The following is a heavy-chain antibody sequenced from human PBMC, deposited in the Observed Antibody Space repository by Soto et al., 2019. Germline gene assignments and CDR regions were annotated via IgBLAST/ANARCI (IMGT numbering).Heavy chain of an antibody. J-gene: IGHJ4*02. CDR2: ISYDGSNK. Sequence: PGGSLRLSCAASGFTFSSYGMHWVRQAPGKGLEWVAVISYDGSNKNYADSVKGRFTISRDNSKNTLYLQMNSLRAEDTAVYYCAKSGYHRWYFDYWGQGTLVTVSS. V-gene: IGHV3-30*18. D-gene: IGHD5-18*01. CDR1: GFTFSSYG. CDR3: AKSGYHRWYFDY.